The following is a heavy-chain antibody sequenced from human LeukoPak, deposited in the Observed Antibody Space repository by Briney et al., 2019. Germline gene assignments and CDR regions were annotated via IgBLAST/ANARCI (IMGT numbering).Heavy chain of an antibody. CDR2: FSNNGGYT. J-gene: IGHJ4*02. CDR1: GFTFSSSA. Sequence: GGSLRLSCAASGFTFSSSAMSWVRQAPGKGLEWVSAFSNNGGYTYYADSVQGRFTIPRDNSKSTLCLQMNSLRAEDTAVYYCAKQLGYCSDGSCYFPYWGQGTLVTVSS. V-gene: IGHV3-23*01. D-gene: IGHD2-15*01. CDR3: AKQLGYCSDGSCYFPY.